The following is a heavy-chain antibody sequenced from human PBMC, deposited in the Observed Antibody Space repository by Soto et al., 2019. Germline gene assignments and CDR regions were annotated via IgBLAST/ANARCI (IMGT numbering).Heavy chain of an antibody. J-gene: IGHJ6*02. CDR1: GFTFTTYW. Sequence: PVGSLRLSCAASGFTFTTYWMTWVRQAPGKGLEWVANINQDGSKKYYVDSLMGRFTISRDNAKNSLYLEMNSLRAEDTAVYYCSRDNAAGWSTDVWGQGTTVTVSS. V-gene: IGHV3-7*01. CDR3: SRDNAAGWSTDV. CDR2: INQDGSKK. D-gene: IGHD2-15*01.